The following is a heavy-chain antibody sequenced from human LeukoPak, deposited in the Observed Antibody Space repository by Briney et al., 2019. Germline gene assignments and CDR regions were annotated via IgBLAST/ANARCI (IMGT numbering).Heavy chain of an antibody. J-gene: IGHJ4*02. CDR3: ATNSSWGFDY. CDR1: GFTFISYG. D-gene: IGHD6-13*01. V-gene: IGHV3-30*02. CDR2: IRYDGSNK. Sequence: GGSMRLSCAAAGFTFISYGMHWVRQAPDKWLGWVAFIRYDGSNKYYADSVKGRFTISRDHPEKTTYRQMVSQITTDLAVNVCATNSSWGFDYWGQGTLVTVSS.